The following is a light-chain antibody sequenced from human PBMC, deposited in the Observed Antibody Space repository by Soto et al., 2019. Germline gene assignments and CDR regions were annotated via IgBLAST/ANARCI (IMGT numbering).Light chain of an antibody. CDR1: QSVSSSY. J-gene: IGKJ5*01. Sequence: EIVLTQSPGTLSLSPGERATLSCRASQSVSSSYLAWYQQKHGQAPRLXIYGASSRATGIPDRFSGSGSGTEFTLTISRLEPEDFAVYYCQQYGSSLITFGQGTRLEIK. CDR2: GAS. V-gene: IGKV3-20*01. CDR3: QQYGSSLIT.